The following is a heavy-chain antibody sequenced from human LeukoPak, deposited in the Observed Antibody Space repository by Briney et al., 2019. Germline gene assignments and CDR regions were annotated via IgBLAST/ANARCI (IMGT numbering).Heavy chain of an antibody. V-gene: IGHV1-69*01. D-gene: IGHD6-13*01. CDR1: GGTFSSYA. J-gene: IGHJ3*02. Sequence: GSSVKVSCKASGGTFSSYAISWVRQAPGQGLEWMGGIIPIFGTANYAQKFQGRVTITADESTSTAYMELSSPRSEDTAVYYCARAWQQLVKDAFDIWGQGTMVTVSS. CDR3: ARAWQQLVKDAFDI. CDR2: IIPIFGTA.